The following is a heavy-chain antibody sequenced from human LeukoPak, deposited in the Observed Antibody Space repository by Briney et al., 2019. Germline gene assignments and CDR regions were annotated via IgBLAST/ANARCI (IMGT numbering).Heavy chain of an antibody. V-gene: IGHV3-23*01. J-gene: IGHJ4*02. CDR3: ARDGRSGNFDK. CDR2: ISSSGGST. CDR1: AFTFSSYA. D-gene: IGHD1-26*01. Sequence: PAGSLRPSCAPAAFTFSSYATSCVRQAPKEVREWVSVISSSGGSTYYAHSVKGRFTISRENSKNTLYLQMNSLRAEDTAVYYCARDGRSGNFDKWGQGTLVSVSS.